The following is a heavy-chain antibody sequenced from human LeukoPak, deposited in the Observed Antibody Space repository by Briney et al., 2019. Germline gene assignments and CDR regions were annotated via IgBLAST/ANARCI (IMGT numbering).Heavy chain of an antibody. D-gene: IGHD3-10*01. CDR3: ARALSRTMVRVSYYFDY. CDR1: GGSFSGYY. V-gene: IGHV4-34*01. J-gene: IGHJ4*02. CDR2: INHSGST. Sequence: KPSETLSLTCAVYGGSFSGYYGSWIRQPPGKGLEWIGEINHSGSTNYNPSLKSRVTISVDTSKNQFSLKLSSVTAADTAVYYCARALSRTMVRVSYYFDYWGQGTLVTVSS.